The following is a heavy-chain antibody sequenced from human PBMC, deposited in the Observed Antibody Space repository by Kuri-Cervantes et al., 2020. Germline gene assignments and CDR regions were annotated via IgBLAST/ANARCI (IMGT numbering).Heavy chain of an antibody. CDR3: ARDGDITGTIYYYMDV. V-gene: IGHV3-30-3*01. Sequence: GGSLRLSCAASGFTFSSYWMHWVRQAPGKGLEWVAVISYDGSNKYYADSVKGRFTISRDNSKNTLYLQMNSLRAEDTAVYYCARDGDITGTIYYYMDVWGKGTTVTVSS. CDR1: GFTFSSYW. CDR2: ISYDGSNK. D-gene: IGHD1-20*01. J-gene: IGHJ6*03.